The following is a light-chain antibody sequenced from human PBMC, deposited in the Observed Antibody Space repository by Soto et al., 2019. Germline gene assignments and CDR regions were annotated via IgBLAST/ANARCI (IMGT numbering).Light chain of an antibody. CDR2: AAS. J-gene: IGKJ1*01. CDR3: QKYNSATRT. Sequence: DIQMTQSPSSLSASVGDRVTITCRASQGIIDYLAWYQQKPGQAPKLLIYAASTSQSGVPSRFSGSGAGTDFTLTISSLQPEDVATYYCQKYNSATRTFGQGTKVEIK. CDR1: QGIIDY. V-gene: IGKV1-27*01.